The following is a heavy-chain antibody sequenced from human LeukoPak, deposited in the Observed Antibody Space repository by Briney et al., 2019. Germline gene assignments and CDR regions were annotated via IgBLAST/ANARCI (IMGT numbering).Heavy chain of an antibody. CDR3: ARYYYDSSGYYCDY. CDR2: IYYSGST. Sequence: SETLSLTCTVSGGSISSGDYYWSWIRQPPGKGLEWIGYIYYSGSTHYNPSLKSRVTISVDTSKNQFSLKLSSVTAADTAVYYCARYYYDSSGYYCDYWGQGTLVTVSS. J-gene: IGHJ4*02. CDR1: GGSISSGDYY. V-gene: IGHV4-30-4*01. D-gene: IGHD3-22*01.